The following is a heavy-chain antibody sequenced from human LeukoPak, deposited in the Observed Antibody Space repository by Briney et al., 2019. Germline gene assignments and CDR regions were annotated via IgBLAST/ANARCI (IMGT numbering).Heavy chain of an antibody. V-gene: IGHV1-69*05. CDR3: ARTYCGGDCSRYYFDY. Sequence: SVKVSCKASGGTFSSYAISWVRQAPGQGLEWVGRIIPIFGAANYAQKFQGRVTITTDESTSTAYMELSSLRSEDTAVYYCARTYCGGDCSRYYFDYWGQGTLVTVSS. CDR1: GGTFSSYA. J-gene: IGHJ4*02. CDR2: IIPIFGAA. D-gene: IGHD2-21*02.